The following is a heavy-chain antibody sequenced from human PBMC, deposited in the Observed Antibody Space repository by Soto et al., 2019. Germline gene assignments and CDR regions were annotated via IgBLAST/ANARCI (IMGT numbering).Heavy chain of an antibody. V-gene: IGHV3-23*01. Sequence: EVQLLESGGGLVQPGGSLRLSCAASGFTFSSYAMSWVRQAPGKGLEWVSAISGSGGSTYYADSVKGRFTISRDNSKNTLYLQMNSLRAEDTAVYYCASLVVVPSYFDYWGQGTPVTVSS. CDR1: GFTFSSYA. CDR2: ISGSGGST. CDR3: ASLVVVPSYFDY. D-gene: IGHD2-15*01. J-gene: IGHJ4*02.